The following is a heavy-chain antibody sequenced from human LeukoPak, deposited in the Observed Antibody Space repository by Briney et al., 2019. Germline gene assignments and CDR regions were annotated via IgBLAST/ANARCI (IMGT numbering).Heavy chain of an antibody. D-gene: IGHD3-22*01. Sequence: SETLSLTCAVYGGSFSGYYWSWIRQPPGKGLEWIGEINHSGSTNYNPSLKSRVTISVDTSKNQFSLELSSVTAADTAVYYCARGFEHYYDSSGYLFDYWGQGTLVTVSS. V-gene: IGHV4-34*01. CDR2: INHSGST. CDR1: GGSFSGYY. CDR3: ARGFEHYYDSSGYLFDY. J-gene: IGHJ4*02.